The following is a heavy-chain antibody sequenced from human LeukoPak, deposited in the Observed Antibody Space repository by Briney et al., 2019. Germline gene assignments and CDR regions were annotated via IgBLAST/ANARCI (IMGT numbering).Heavy chain of an antibody. Sequence: GGSLRLSCAASGFSFSTYWMAWVRQAPGKGLEWVGNIHKDGRVMFYAASLKGRFTISRDNAKNSPYLDMNSLRDEDTAIYYCASSHDSSGNDWGKGTLVTVTS. CDR3: ASSHDSSGND. D-gene: IGHD3-22*01. CDR1: GFSFSTYW. J-gene: IGHJ4*02. CDR2: IHKDGRVM. V-gene: IGHV3-7*03.